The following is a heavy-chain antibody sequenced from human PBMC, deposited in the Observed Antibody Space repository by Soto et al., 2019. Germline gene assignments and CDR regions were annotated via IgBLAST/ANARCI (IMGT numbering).Heavy chain of an antibody. D-gene: IGHD6-13*01. CDR3: ARGQAALDY. J-gene: IGHJ4*02. Sequence: ASVKVSCKTSGYTFTSYFIHWVRQAPGQGLEWMGIINPSGGRPTYEQKFQGAVTMTSDTSTSTVYMELSRLRSEDTAVYYCARGQAALDYWGQGTLVAVSS. CDR2: INPSGGRP. CDR1: GYTFTSYF. V-gene: IGHV1-46*01.